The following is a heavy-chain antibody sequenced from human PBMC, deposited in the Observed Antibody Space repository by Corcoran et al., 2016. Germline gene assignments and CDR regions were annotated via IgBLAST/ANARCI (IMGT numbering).Heavy chain of an antibody. V-gene: IGHV1-69*06. CDR3: ARDPYDSSGYDYYYGMDV. CDR1: GGTFSSYA. D-gene: IGHD3-22*01. J-gene: IGHJ6*02. Sequence: QVQLVQSGAEVKKPGSSVKVSCKASGGTFSSYAISWVRQAPGQGLEWMGGIIPIFGTANYAQKFQGRVTITADKSTSTAYMELSSLRSEDTAVYYCARDPYDSSGYDYYYGMDVWGQGTTVTVSS. CDR2: IIPIFGTA.